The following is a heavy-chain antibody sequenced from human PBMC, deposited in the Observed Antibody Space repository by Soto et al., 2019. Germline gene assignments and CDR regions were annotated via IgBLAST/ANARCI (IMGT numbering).Heavy chain of an antibody. Sequence: EVQLLESGGGLVQPGGSLRLSCAASGFTFNSYAMSWVRQAPGKGLEWVSAISGSGGSTYYADSVKGRFTISRDNSKNTLYLQMNSLRAEDTAVYYCAKDQGGDTPDRSGRAFDIWGQGTMVTVSS. J-gene: IGHJ3*02. CDR3: AKDQGGDTPDRSGRAFDI. D-gene: IGHD2-21*01. V-gene: IGHV3-23*01. CDR1: GFTFNSYA. CDR2: ISGSGGST.